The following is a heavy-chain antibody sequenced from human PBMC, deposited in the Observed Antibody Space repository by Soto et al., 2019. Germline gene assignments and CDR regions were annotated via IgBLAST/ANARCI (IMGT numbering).Heavy chain of an antibody. V-gene: IGHV3-64D*06. D-gene: IGHD2-15*01. CDR1: GFTFSHHS. J-gene: IGHJ4*02. Sequence: PGGSLRFSCSGSGFTFSHHSLYWVRQAPGKGLRYVSTISGNGGNTHYAASVRGRFTISRDNSKNMVFLQMSGLGVADSAVYYFVKVSGYCTGGSCFSYFDYWGQGALVTVSS. CDR3: VKVSGYCTGGSCFSYFDY. CDR2: ISGNGGNT.